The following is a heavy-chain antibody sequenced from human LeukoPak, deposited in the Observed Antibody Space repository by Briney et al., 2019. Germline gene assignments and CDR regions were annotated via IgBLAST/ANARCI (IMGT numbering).Heavy chain of an antibody. J-gene: IGHJ3*02. V-gene: IGHV4-59*01. CDR2: IYYSGST. CDR3: ARALGYCSSTSCYGVAFDI. CDR1: GGSISSYY. Sequence: SETLSLTCTVSGGSISSYYWSWIRQPPGKGLEWIGYIYYSGSTNYNPSLKSRVTISVDTSKNQFSLKLSSVTAADTAVYYCARALGYCSSTSCYGVAFDIWGQGTMVTVSS. D-gene: IGHD2-2*01.